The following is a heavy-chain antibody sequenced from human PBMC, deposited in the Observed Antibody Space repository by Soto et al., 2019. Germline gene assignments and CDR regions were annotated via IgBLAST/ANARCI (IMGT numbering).Heavy chain of an antibody. J-gene: IGHJ3*02. CDR2: IIPIFGTA. V-gene: IGHV1-69*13. Sequence: SGKVSCTASGGTFSSYAISWLRQAPGQGLEWMGGIIPIFGTANYAQKFQGRVTITADESTSTAHMELSSLRSEDTAVYYCARDLYSGSTTQAFDIWGQGKMV. CDR3: ARDLYSGSTTQAFDI. D-gene: IGHD1-26*01. CDR1: GGTFSSYA.